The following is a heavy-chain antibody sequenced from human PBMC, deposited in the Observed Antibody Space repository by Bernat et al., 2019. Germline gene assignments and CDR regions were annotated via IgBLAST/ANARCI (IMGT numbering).Heavy chain of an antibody. CDR2: FNRDGNST. V-gene: IGHV3-74*01. D-gene: IGHD3-3*01. J-gene: IGHJ4*02. Sequence: EVQLVESGGGLVQPGGSLRLSCAASGFTFSSYWMHWVRQAPGKGLVWVPRFNRDGNSTTYADSVKGRFTISRDNAKNTVYLQMNSLGAEDTAVYYCARARYYDLIDYWGQGTLVTVSS. CDR3: ARARYYDLIDY. CDR1: GFTFSSYW.